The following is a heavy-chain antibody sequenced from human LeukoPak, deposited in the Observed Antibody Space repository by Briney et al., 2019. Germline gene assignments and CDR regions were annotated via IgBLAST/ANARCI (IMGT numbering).Heavy chain of an antibody. D-gene: IGHD2-15*01. V-gene: IGHV3-48*04. CDR1: GFTFSSYS. CDR2: ISSSSSTI. Sequence: GGSLRLSCAASGFTFSSYSMNWVRQAPGKGLEWVSYISSSSSTIYYADSVKGRFTISRDNAKNSLYLQMNSLRAEDTALYYCGRARGSYAFDIWGQGTMVTVSS. CDR3: GRARGSYAFDI. J-gene: IGHJ3*02.